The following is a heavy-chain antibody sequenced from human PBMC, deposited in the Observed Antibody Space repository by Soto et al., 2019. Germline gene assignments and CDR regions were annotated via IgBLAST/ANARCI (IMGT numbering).Heavy chain of an antibody. CDR3: ARGIGDGYNLDY. D-gene: IGHD5-12*01. V-gene: IGHV3-30-3*01. CDR1: GFTFRSYA. CDR2: ISYDGNNN. Sequence: QVQLVESGGGVVQPGTSLRLSCAVSGFTFRSYATHWVRQAPGGGLEWVALISYDGNNNYYADSVKGRFTISRDTFKNTLFLQMNSLRREDTAMYYCARGIGDGYNLDYWGQGTLATVSS. J-gene: IGHJ4*02.